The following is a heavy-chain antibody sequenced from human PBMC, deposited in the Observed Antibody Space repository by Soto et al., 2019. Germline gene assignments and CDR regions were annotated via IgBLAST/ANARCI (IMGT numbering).Heavy chain of an antibody. CDR1: GGSISSYY. CDR3: ARFLAAGTVDY. J-gene: IGHJ4*02. CDR2: IYYSGST. Sequence: QVQLQESGPGLVKPSETLSLTCTVSGGSISSYYWSWIRQPPGKGLEWIGYIYYSGSTNYNPSLKSXXTXSXXTSKNQFSLKLSSVTAADTAVYYCARFLAAGTVDYWGQGTLVTVSS. D-gene: IGHD6-13*01. V-gene: IGHV4-59*01.